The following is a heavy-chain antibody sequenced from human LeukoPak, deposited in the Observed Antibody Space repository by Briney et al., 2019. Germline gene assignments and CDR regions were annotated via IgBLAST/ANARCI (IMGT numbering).Heavy chain of an antibody. CDR1: GFTFSNYA. D-gene: IGHD6-13*01. CDR3: AKYRSSSREGDFDY. Sequence: GGSLRLSGAASGFTFSNYAMNWVRQAPGKGLEWVSIISGAGGNTNYADSVKGRFTISRDNSRNTLYLQMNSLRAEDTALYYCAKYRSSSREGDFDYWGQGTLVIVSS. V-gene: IGHV3-23*01. CDR2: ISGAGGNT. J-gene: IGHJ4*02.